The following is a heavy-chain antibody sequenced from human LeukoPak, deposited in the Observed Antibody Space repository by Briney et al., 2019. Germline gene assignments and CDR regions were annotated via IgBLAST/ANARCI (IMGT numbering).Heavy chain of an antibody. CDR2: ISGSGGST. V-gene: IGHV3-23*01. CDR1: GFTFSSYA. CDR3: ARNTVVNGYYFDC. J-gene: IGHJ4*02. Sequence: PGGSLRLSCAASGFTFSSYAMSWVRQAPGKGLEWVSAISGSGGSTYYADSVKGRFTISRHNSENTLYLQMNSLRPEDTAVYYCARNTVVNGYYFDCWGQGTLVTVSS. D-gene: IGHD4-23*01.